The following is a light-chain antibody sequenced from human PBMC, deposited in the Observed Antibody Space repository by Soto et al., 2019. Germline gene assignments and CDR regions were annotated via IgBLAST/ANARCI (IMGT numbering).Light chain of an antibody. CDR1: QSVSSY. CDR3: QQRSNWRYT. Sequence: EIVLTQSPATLSLSPGERATLSCRASQSVSSYVVWYQQKPGQAPRLLIYDASNRATGIPARFSGSGSGTDFTLTISSLEPEDFAVYYCQQRSNWRYTFGQGTKLEIK. J-gene: IGKJ2*01. CDR2: DAS. V-gene: IGKV3-11*01.